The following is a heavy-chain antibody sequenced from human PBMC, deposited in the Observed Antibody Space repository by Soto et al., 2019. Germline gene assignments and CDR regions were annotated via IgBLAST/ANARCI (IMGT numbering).Heavy chain of an antibody. J-gene: IGHJ6*02. CDR3: ARVSYSSSLYYYYGMDV. CDR2: TYYRSKWYN. V-gene: IGHV6-1*01. Sequence: PSQTLSLTCAISGDSVSSNSAAWNWIRQSPSRGLKWLGRTYYRSKWYNDYAVSVKSRITINPDTSKNQFSLQLNSVTPEDTAVYYCARVSYSSSLYYYYGMDVWGQGTTVTVSS. D-gene: IGHD6-13*01. CDR1: GDSVSSNSAA.